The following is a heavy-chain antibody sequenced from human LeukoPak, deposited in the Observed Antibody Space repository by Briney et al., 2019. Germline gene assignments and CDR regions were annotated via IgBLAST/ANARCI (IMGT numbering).Heavy chain of an antibody. J-gene: IGHJ4*02. CDR1: GFTFSSYG. Sequence: GGSLRLSCAASGFTFSSYGMHWVRQAPGKGLEWVAFIRYDGSNKYYADSMKGRFTISRDNSKNTLYLQMNSLRAEDTAVYYCAKDPCTNGVSYMFDYWGQGTLVTVSS. V-gene: IGHV3-30*02. CDR3: AKDPCTNGVSYMFDY. CDR2: IRYDGSNK. D-gene: IGHD2-8*01.